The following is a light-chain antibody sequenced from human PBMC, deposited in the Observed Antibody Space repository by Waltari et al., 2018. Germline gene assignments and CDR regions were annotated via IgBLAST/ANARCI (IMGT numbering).Light chain of an antibody. CDR3: QSYDGTNWV. CDR1: RGSIASNN. Sequence: NFMLTQPHSVSESPGKTVTISCSCRRGSIASNNVQRYQQRPGIAPNTVLYEDHQRPAGFPDRFSGSIDSSSNSASLTISGLKTEDEADYYCQSYDGTNWVFGGGTKLTVL. J-gene: IGLJ3*02. CDR2: EDH. V-gene: IGLV6-57*02.